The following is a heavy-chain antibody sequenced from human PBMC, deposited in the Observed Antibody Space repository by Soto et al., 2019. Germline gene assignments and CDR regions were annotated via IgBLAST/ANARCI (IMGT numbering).Heavy chain of an antibody. CDR1: GGSISSGGYY. V-gene: IGHV4-31*03. D-gene: IGHD3-10*01. Sequence: SETLSLTCTVSGGSISSGGYYWSWIRQHPGKGLEWIGYIYYSGSTYYNPSLKSRVTISVDTSKNQFSLKLSSVTAADTAVYYCARGAMVRGRGQRYYYYYMDVWGKGTTVTVSS. J-gene: IGHJ6*03. CDR3: ARGAMVRGRGQRYYYYYMDV. CDR2: IYYSGST.